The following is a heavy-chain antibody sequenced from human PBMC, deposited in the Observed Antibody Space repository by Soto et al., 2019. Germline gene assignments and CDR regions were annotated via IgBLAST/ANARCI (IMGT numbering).Heavy chain of an antibody. J-gene: IGHJ4*02. Sequence: EVPLLESGGGLVQPGGSLRLSCAASGFTFSSYAMSWVRQAPGKGLEWVSVISGSGGSTYYADSVKGRFTISRDNSKNTLYLQMNSLRAEDTAVYSCANRAAGTSFDYWGQGTLVTVSS. V-gene: IGHV3-23*01. D-gene: IGHD6-13*01. CDR3: ANRAAGTSFDY. CDR1: GFTFSSYA. CDR2: ISGSGGST.